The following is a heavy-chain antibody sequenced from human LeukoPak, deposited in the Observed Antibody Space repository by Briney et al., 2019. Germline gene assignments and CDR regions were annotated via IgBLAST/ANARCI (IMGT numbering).Heavy chain of an antibody. CDR2: IKQDGSEK. D-gene: IGHD3-9*01. CDR1: GFTFSSYA. J-gene: IGHJ4*02. V-gene: IGHV3-7*02. Sequence: GGSLRLSCATSGFTFSSYAMSWVRQAPGKGLEWVANIKQDGSEKYYVDSVKGRFTISRDNAKNSLYLQMNSLRAEDTAVYYRASGLRYFDWSPFGYWGQGTLVTVSS. CDR3: ASGLRYFDWSPFGY.